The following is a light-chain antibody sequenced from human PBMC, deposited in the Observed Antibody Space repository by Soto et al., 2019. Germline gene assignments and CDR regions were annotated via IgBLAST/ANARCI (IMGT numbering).Light chain of an antibody. CDR3: ATWDGSLSGYV. V-gene: IGLV1-47*01. CDR1: SSNIGSNY. CDR2: RNN. J-gene: IGLJ1*01. Sequence: QSVLTQPPSASGTPGQRVTISCSGSSSNIGSNYVYWYQQLPVTAPKLLIYRNNQRPSGVPDRFSGSKSGTSASLAISGLRSEDEADYYCATWDGSLSGYVFGTGTKLTVL.